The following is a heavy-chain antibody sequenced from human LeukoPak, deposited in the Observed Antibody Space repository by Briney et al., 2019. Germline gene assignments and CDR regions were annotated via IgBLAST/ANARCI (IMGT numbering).Heavy chain of an antibody. CDR3: AKRNTMVRGGPCFDY. CDR1: GFSFSSYA. CDR2: IFGNGDTT. J-gene: IGHJ4*02. V-gene: IGHV3-23*01. D-gene: IGHD3-10*01. Sequence: GGSLRLSCAASGFSFSSYAMNWVRQAPGKGLEWVSIIFGNGDTTYYADSVKGRFTVSRDNSKDTLYLQMNDLRPDDTAIYYCAKRNTMVRGGPCFDYWGQGLLVTVSS.